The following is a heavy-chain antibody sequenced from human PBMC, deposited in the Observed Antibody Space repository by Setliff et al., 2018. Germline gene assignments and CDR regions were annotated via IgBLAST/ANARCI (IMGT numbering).Heavy chain of an antibody. V-gene: IGHV4-39*07. CDR2: IYYSGST. Sequence: PSETLSLTCTVSGGSISSSSYYWGWIRQPPGKGLEWIGSIYYSGSTYYNPSLKSRVTISVDTSKNQFSLKLSSVTAADTAVYYCARGKIRITMIVVPTGGACDIWGQGTMVTVS. CDR1: GGSISSSSYY. D-gene: IGHD3-22*01. CDR3: ARGKIRITMIVVPTGGACDI. J-gene: IGHJ3*02.